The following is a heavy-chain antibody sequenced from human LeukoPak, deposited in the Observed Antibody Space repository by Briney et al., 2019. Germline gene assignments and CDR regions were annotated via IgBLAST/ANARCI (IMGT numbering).Heavy chain of an antibody. Sequence: HSETLSLTCIVSGGSISSRSYYWGWIRHPPGKSLEWIRSIYYSGSTYYNPSLKCRVSISVDTSKVQFSLKLSSVTAADTSVYYCARLAVAGAVSFDIWGQGTMVTVSS. CDR1: GGSISSRSYY. CDR3: ARLAVAGAVSFDI. J-gene: IGHJ3*02. CDR2: IYYSGST. V-gene: IGHV4-39*01. D-gene: IGHD6-19*01.